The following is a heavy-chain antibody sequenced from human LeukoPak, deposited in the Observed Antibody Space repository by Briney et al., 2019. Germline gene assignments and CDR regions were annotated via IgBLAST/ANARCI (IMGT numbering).Heavy chain of an antibody. Sequence: GGSLRLSCAASGSTFSSYWMNWVRQAPGKGLEWVANINRDGSEKYYVDSVRGRFTISRDNAKNSLYLQMNSLRADDTAVYYCSRALVGGTNYFDPWGQGTLVTVSS. CDR1: GSTFSSYW. D-gene: IGHD1-26*01. J-gene: IGHJ5*02. CDR2: INRDGSEK. V-gene: IGHV3-7*02. CDR3: SRALVGGTNYFDP.